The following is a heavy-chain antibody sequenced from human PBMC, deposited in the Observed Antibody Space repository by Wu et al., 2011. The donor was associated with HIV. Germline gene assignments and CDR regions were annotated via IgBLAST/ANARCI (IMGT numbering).Heavy chain of an antibody. V-gene: IGHV1-18*01. CDR2: ISIYNGNT. D-gene: IGHD3-10*01. CDR3: ARDLVVRGVLTRSFDY. J-gene: IGHJ4*02. Sequence: QVQLEQSGAELRKPGASVKVSCMASGYTFDNYGISWVRQAPGQGLEWMGWISIYNGNTNYAQNFQGRVTMTTDTSTGTAYMELRSLRSDDTAIYYCARDLVVRGVLTRSFDYWGQGTLVTVSS. CDR1: GYTFDNYG.